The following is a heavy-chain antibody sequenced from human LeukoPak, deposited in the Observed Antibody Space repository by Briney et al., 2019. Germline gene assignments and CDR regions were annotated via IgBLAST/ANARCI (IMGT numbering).Heavy chain of an antibody. V-gene: IGHV4-59*01. D-gene: IGHD6-25*01. CDR1: GGSISPYY. Sequence: SETLSLTCSVSGGSISPYYWSWFRQPPGKGLEWIGYIFHSGITTYNPSLKSRVTISLDSSKNQFFLRLTSVTAADTAMYYCARAETLAAIYFDLWGQGSLVTVSS. J-gene: IGHJ4*02. CDR3: ARAETLAAIYFDL. CDR2: IFHSGIT.